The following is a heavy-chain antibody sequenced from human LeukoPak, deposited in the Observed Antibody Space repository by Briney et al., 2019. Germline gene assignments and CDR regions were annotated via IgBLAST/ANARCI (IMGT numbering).Heavy chain of an antibody. CDR1: GYRFTTYW. V-gene: IGHV5-51*01. CDR2: IYGGDSDI. CDR3: ARPGNDQYYFDY. J-gene: IGHJ4*02. D-gene: IGHD1-1*01. Sequence: GESLKISCKGSGYRFTTYWIGWVRQMPGKGLEWLGFIYGGDSDIRYSPSFQGQVTISADKSISTAYLQWSSLKASDTAVYYCARPGNDQYYFDYGGRGPLVPVSS.